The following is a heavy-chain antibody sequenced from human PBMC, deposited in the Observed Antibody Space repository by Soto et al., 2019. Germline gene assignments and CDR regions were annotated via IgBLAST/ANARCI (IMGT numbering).Heavy chain of an antibody. CDR2: MNPNSGNT. CDR1: GYTFTSYD. CDR3: AGGGGDGYNGISDAFDI. V-gene: IGHV1-8*01. J-gene: IGHJ3*02. D-gene: IGHD5-12*01. Sequence: ASVKVSCKASGYTFTSYDINWVRQATGQGLEWMGWMNPNSGNTGYAQKFQGRVTMTRNTSISTAYMELSSLRSEDTAVYYCAGGGGDGYNGISDAFDIWGQGTMVTVSS.